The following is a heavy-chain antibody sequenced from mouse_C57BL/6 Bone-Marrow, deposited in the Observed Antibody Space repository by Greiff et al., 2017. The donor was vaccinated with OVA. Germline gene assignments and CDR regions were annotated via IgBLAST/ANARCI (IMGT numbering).Heavy chain of an antibody. D-gene: IGHD1-1*01. CDR2: IHPNSGST. CDR3: ARLYYGTFMDY. J-gene: IGHJ4*01. CDR1: GYTFTSYW. Sequence: QVQLQQPGAELVKPGASVKLSCKASGYTFTSYWMHWVKQRPGQGLEWIGMIHPNSGSTNYNEKFKSKATLTVDKSSSTAYMQLSSLTSEDSAVYYCARLYYGTFMDYWGQGTSVTVPS. V-gene: IGHV1-64*01.